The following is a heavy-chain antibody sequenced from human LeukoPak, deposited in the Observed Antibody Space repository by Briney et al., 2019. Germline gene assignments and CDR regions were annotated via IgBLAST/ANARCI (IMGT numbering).Heavy chain of an antibody. D-gene: IGHD3-22*01. CDR2: INPSGGTT. V-gene: IGHV1-46*01. Sequence: IXXVXXAXGQGLEXMXIINPSGGTTRYAQKFQGRVTMTRDTSTSTVYMELSSLRSEDTAVYYCARDARPSYDTSGYYFPGDYWGQGTLVTVSS. CDR3: ARDARPSYDTSGYYFPGDY. J-gene: IGHJ4*02.